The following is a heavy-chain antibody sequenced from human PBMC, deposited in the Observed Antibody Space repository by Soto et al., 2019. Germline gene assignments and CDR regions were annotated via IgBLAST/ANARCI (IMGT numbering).Heavy chain of an antibody. Sequence: QVQLVQSGAEVKTPGASVKVSCRASGYSFRTHGISWVRQAPGQGLEWMGWISTYDDKTNFPQKFQGRITMPTDTSTSTAYMELRSLRSDDSAVYFCARELGYCNSSGCFRNWFDPWGQGTLVTVSS. CDR3: ARELGYCNSSGCFRNWFDP. CDR2: ISTYDDKT. J-gene: IGHJ5*02. V-gene: IGHV1-18*01. CDR1: GYSFRTHG. D-gene: IGHD2-15*01.